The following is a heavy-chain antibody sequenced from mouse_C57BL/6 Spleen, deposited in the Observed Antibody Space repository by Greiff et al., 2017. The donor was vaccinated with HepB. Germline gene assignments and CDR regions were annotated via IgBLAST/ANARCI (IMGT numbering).Heavy chain of an antibody. J-gene: IGHJ3*01. CDR2: IDPEDGET. CDR3: APYYYGSSPLAY. Sequence: EVQGVESGAELVKPGASVKLSCTASGFNIKDYYMHWVKQRTEQGLEWIGRIDPEDGETKYAPKFQGKATITADTSSNTAYLQLSSLTSEDTAVYYCAPYYYGSSPLAYWGQGTLVTVSA. V-gene: IGHV14-2*01. D-gene: IGHD1-1*01. CDR1: GFNIKDYY.